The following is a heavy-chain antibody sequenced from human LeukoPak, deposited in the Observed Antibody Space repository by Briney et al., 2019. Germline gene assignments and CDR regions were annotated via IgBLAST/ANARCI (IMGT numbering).Heavy chain of an antibody. Sequence: ASVKVSCKASGYTFTGYYMHWVRQAPGQGLEWMGWINPNSGGTNYAQKFQGRVTMTRDTSISTAYMELSRLRSDDTAVYYCARDLEIAAAGTEGSFDYWGQGTLVTVSS. D-gene: IGHD6-13*01. CDR3: ARDLEIAAAGTEGSFDY. CDR1: GYTFTGYY. CDR2: INPNSGGT. J-gene: IGHJ4*02. V-gene: IGHV1-2*02.